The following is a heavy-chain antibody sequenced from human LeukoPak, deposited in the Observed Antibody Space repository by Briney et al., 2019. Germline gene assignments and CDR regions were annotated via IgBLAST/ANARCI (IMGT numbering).Heavy chain of an antibody. CDR3: ARHGITIFGVVADLYGMDV. D-gene: IGHD3-3*01. J-gene: IGHJ6*02. CDR2: IYYSGRT. CDR1: GGSISSGGHS. V-gene: IGHV4-61*03. Sequence: SETLSLTCTVSGGSISSGGHSWSWIRQHPGKGLEWIGYIYYSGRTNYNPTLKSRVTTSVDTSKNHFSLKLSSVTAADTAVYFCARHGITIFGVVADLYGMDVWGQGTTVTVSS.